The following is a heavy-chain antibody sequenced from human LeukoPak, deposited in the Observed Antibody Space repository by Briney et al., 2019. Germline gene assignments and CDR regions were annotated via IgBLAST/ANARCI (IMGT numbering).Heavy chain of an antibody. Sequence: GGSLRLSCAPSGFTFSSYGMHWVRQAPGKGLEWVAVISYDGSNKYYADSVKGRFTISRDNSKNTLYLQMNSLRAEDTAAYYCAREVRSGGACYSSYYYYYMDVWGKGTTVTVSS. CDR2: ISYDGSNK. D-gene: IGHD2-15*01. CDR1: GFTFSSYG. J-gene: IGHJ6*03. CDR3: AREVRSGGACYSSYYYYYMDV. V-gene: IGHV3-30*03.